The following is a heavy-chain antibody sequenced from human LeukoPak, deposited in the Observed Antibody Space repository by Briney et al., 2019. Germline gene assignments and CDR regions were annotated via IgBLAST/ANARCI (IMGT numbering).Heavy chain of an antibody. CDR1: GGSFSGYY. J-gene: IGHJ5*02. D-gene: IGHD2-15*01. Sequence: PSETLSLTCAVYGGSFSGYYWTWLRQPPGKGLEWIGENNHSGSTNYNPSLKSRVTISIDTSKNQFSLKLSSVTAADTAVYYCARGEVVVVVAATLMYNWFDPWGQGTLVTVSS. CDR2: NNHSGST. V-gene: IGHV4-34*01. CDR3: ARGEVVVVVAATLMYNWFDP.